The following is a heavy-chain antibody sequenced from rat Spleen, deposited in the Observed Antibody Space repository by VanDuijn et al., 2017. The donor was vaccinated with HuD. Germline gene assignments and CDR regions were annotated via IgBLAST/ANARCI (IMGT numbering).Heavy chain of an antibody. Sequence: EVQLVESGGGLVQPGRSLKLSCVASGFTFSSYWMYWIRQAPGKGLEWVASISYEGSSTYYGDSVKGRFTISRDNAKRTLYLQMDSLRSEDTATYYRATDPNCRDWYLDVWGPGTMVTVSS. J-gene: IGHJ1*01. CDR1: GFTFSSYW. CDR2: ISYEGSST. CDR3: ATDPNCRDWYLDV. D-gene: IGHD5-1*01. V-gene: IGHV5-29*01.